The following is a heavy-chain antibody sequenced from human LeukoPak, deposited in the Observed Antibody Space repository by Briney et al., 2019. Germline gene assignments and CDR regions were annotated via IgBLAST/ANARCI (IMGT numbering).Heavy chain of an antibody. CDR3: ARVGRGDHTWGSYYFDH. J-gene: IGHJ4*02. Sequence: KTSETLSLTCTVSGGSISSYHWSWIRQPPGKGLEWIGYISYSGSTNYNPSLKSRVTISVDTSKNQFSLKLSSVTAADTAVYYCARVGRGDHTWGSYYFDHWGQGTLVTVSS. V-gene: IGHV4-59*01. D-gene: IGHD3-16*01. CDR1: GGSISSYH. CDR2: ISYSGST.